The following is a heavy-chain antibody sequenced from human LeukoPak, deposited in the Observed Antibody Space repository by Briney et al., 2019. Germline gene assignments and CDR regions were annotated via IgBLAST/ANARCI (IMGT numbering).Heavy chain of an antibody. CDR1: GYTFTGYY. D-gene: IGHD6-13*01. Sequence: GASVKVSCKASGYTFTGYYMHWVRQAPGQGLEWMGWINPNSGGTNYAQKFQGWVTMTRDTSISTAYMELSRLRSDDTAVYYCARDRGGSSSWYIAYWGQGTLVTVSS. V-gene: IGHV1-2*04. CDR2: INPNSGGT. J-gene: IGHJ4*02. CDR3: ARDRGGSSSWYIAY.